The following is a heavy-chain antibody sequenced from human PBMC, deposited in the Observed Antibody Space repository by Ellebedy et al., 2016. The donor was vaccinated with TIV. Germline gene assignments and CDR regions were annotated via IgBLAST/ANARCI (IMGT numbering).Heavy chain of an antibody. J-gene: IGHJ4*02. CDR3: ARLKTRFLEWRGFDY. CDR1: GYTFTSYY. CDR2: VNPNSGGT. Sequence: ASVKVSCKASGYTFTSYYMHWVRQAPGQGLEWMGWVNPNSGGTNYAQKFQGRVTMTRDTSISTAYMELSRLRSDDTAVYYCARLKTRFLEWRGFDYWGQGTLVTVSS. V-gene: IGHV1-2*02. D-gene: IGHD3-3*01.